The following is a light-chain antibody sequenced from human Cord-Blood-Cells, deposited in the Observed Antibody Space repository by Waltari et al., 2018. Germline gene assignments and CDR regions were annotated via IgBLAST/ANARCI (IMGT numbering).Light chain of an antibody. Sequence: QSALTQPASVSGSPGQSITISCTGTSSDVGGYNYVSWYQQHPSKAPKLMIYEVSNRASGVSNRFSGSKSGNTASLTISGLQAEDEADYYCSSYTSSSTYVFGTGTKVTVL. CDR1: SSDVGGYNY. V-gene: IGLV2-14*01. CDR3: SSYTSSSTYV. CDR2: EVS. J-gene: IGLJ1*01.